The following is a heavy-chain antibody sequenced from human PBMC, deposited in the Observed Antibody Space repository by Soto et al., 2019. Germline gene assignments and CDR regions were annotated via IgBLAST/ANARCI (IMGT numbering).Heavy chain of an antibody. CDR3: ASWADYGDYLFDY. J-gene: IGHJ4*02. CDR2: IIPIFGTA. D-gene: IGHD4-17*01. Sequence: VASVKVSCKASGGTFSSYAISWVRQAPGQGLEWMGGIIPIFGTANYAQKFQCRVTITADESTSTAYMELSSLRSEDTAVYYCASWADYGDYLFDYWGQGTLVTVSS. V-gene: IGHV1-69*13. CDR1: GGTFSSYA.